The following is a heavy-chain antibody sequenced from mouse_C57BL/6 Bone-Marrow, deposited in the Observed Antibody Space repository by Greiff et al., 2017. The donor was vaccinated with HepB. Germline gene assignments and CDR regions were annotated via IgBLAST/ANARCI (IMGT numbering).Heavy chain of an antibody. V-gene: IGHV2-2*01. J-gene: IGHJ3*01. CDR3: ASYYGSSGAWFAY. CDR2: IWSGGST. D-gene: IGHD1-1*01. Sequence: VQRVESGPGLVQPSQSLSITCTVSGFSLTSYGVHWVRQSPGKGLEWLGVIWSGGSTDYNAAFISRLSISKDNSKSQVFFKMNSLQADDTAIYYCASYYGSSGAWFAYWGQGTLVTVSA. CDR1: GFSLTSYG.